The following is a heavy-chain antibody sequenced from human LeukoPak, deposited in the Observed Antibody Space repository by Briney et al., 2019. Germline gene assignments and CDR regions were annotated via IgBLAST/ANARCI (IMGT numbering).Heavy chain of an antibody. CDR3: ARGKARRWLQLSWGCFDY. CDR1: GFTFSSYA. CDR2: ISYDGSNK. Sequence: GGSLRLSCAASGFTFSSYAMHWVRQAPGKGLEWVAVISYDGSNKYYADSVKGRFTISRDNSKNTLYLQMNSLRSEDTAVYYCARGKARRWLQLSWGCFDYWGQGTLVTVSS. D-gene: IGHD5-24*01. V-gene: IGHV3-30-3*01. J-gene: IGHJ4*02.